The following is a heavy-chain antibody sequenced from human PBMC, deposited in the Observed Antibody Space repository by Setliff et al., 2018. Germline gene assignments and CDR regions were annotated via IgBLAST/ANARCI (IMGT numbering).Heavy chain of an antibody. CDR1: GGSVSSSSYY. Sequence: LSLTCTVSGGSVSSSSYYWGWIRQPPGKGLEWIGTIYYSGTTYYSTSLKSRVTISVDTSKNQFSLKLTSVTAADTAVYYCARQPSSGSYYNPRPYYFDYWGQGTLVTVSS. J-gene: IGHJ4*02. CDR2: IYYSGTT. D-gene: IGHD3-10*01. CDR3: ARQPSSGSYYNPRPYYFDY. V-gene: IGHV4-39*01.